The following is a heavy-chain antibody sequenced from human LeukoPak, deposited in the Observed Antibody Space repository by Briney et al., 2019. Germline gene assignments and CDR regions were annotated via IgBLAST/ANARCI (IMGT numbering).Heavy chain of an antibody. V-gene: IGHV4-4*07. CDR3: ARGSNSGWRRPFDY. D-gene: IGHD6-19*01. J-gene: IGHJ4*02. CDR1: GGSISSYY. CDR2: IYTSGST. Sequence: SETLSLTCTVSGGSISSYYWSWIRQPAGKGLEWIGRIYTSGSTNYNPSLKSRVTMSVDTSKNQFSLKLSSVTAADTAVYYCARGSNSGWRRPFDYWGQGTLVTVSS.